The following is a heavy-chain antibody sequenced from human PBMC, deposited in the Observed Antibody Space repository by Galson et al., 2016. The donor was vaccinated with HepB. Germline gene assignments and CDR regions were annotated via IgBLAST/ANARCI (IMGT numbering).Heavy chain of an antibody. CDR1: GFTFDDYA. V-gene: IGHV3-9*01. J-gene: IGHJ5*02. Sequence: RLSCAASGFTFDDYAMHWVRQVPGKGLQWVSGITWNSYNIDYADSVKGRFTISRDNARNSLYLQMNSLRPEDTALYYCARDVGGTYSSWFDAWGQGTLVTVSS. CDR3: ARDVGGTYSSWFDA. CDR2: ITWNSYNI. D-gene: IGHD3-10*01.